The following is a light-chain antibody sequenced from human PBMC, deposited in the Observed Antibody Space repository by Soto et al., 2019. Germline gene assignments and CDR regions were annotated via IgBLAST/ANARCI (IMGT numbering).Light chain of an antibody. V-gene: IGKV3-15*01. CDR1: HRVSSY. Sequence: EIVMTQSPATLSVSPGERATLSFRASHRVSSYLAGYQQKPGQAPRLLIYGASTRATGIPARFSGSGSGTEFTLTISSLQSEDFAVYYCQQYNNWPLTFGAGTKVEIK. CDR3: QQYNNWPLT. CDR2: GAS. J-gene: IGKJ4*01.